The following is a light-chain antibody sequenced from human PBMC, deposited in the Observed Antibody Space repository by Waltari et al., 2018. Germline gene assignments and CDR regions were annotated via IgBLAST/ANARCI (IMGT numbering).Light chain of an antibody. CDR2: HAS. J-gene: IGKJ5*01. V-gene: IGKV3-11*01. CDR1: PRVAHY. CDR3: QQRGTWPPIT. Sequence: EIVLTQSPVILSLSPRETATLSCRASPRVAHYLAWYQRRPGQAPRPLIYHASNRATGIPARFSGSGSGTDFTLTINSLEPEDFAVYSCQQRGTWPPITFGQGTRLEIK.